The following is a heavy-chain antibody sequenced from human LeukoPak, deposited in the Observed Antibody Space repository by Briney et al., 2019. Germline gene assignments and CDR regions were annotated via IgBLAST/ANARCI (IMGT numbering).Heavy chain of an antibody. CDR3: ARDGGRGYSYDFDY. CDR2: ISSSSSYI. J-gene: IGHJ4*02. Sequence: GGSLRLSCAASGFTFSSYSMNWVRQAPGKGLEWVSSISSSSSYIYYADSVKGRFTISRDNAKNSLYLQMNSLRAEDTAVYYCARDGGRGYSYDFDYWGQGTLVTVSS. CDR1: GFTFSSYS. V-gene: IGHV3-21*01. D-gene: IGHD5-18*01.